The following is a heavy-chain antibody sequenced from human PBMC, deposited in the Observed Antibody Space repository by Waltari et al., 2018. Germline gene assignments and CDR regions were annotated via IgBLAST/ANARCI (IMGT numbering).Heavy chain of an antibody. D-gene: IGHD6-13*01. Sequence: QLQLQESGPGLLKPSGTLSLTCTVSDDSISSGDYYWGWIRQSQGKGPEWIGSVYYRGITSYNPSLKRRVTISVDTSKKQFSLKLSSVTAADTAVYYCARSLHIFRAAAGMFDYWGQGTLVTVSS. J-gene: IGHJ4*02. CDR2: VYYRGIT. V-gene: IGHV4-39*01. CDR1: DDSISSGDYY. CDR3: ARSLHIFRAAAGMFDY.